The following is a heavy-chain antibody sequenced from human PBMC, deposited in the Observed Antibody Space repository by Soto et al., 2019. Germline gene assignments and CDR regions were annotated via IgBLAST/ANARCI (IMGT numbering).Heavy chain of an antibody. CDR3: ALRSMAVVPEY. CDR2: LYYGRSA. J-gene: IGHJ4*02. V-gene: IGHV4-59*01. CDR1: GDSISSYD. Sequence: QVQLQESGPGLVKPSETLSLTCAVSGDSISSYDCMWIRQPPGKGLESIGYLYYGRSANYNPSLKSRVTLSVDTSTNQCSLTLSSMTAADTAVYYCALRSMAVVPEYWGQGTLGTVSS. D-gene: IGHD3-22*01.